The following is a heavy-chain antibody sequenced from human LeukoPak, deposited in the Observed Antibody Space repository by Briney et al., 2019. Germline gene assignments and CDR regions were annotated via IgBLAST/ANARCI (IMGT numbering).Heavy chain of an antibody. J-gene: IGHJ4*02. D-gene: IGHD3-22*01. CDR2: IRSKGYGGTT. Sequence: GGSLRLSCTAPGFTFGDHAMTWVRQAPGKGLEWVGFIRSKGYGGTTEYAASVKGRFTISRDDSKSIAYLQMNSLKTEDTAVYYCTRSGYFAYYFDYWGQGTLVTVSS. CDR1: GFTFGDHA. V-gene: IGHV3-49*04. CDR3: TRSGYFAYYFDY.